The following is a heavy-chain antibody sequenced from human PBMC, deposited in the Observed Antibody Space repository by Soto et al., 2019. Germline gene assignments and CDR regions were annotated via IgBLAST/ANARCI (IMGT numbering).Heavy chain of an antibody. J-gene: IGHJ3*02. CDR3: ARKNGVLDAFDI. V-gene: IGHV4-28*01. Sequence: QVQLQESGPGLVKPSDTLSHTCAVSGYSISSSNWWGWIRQPPGKGLAWIGYIYYSGSTYYNPSLKSRVTMSVDTSKNQFSLKLSAVTAVDTAVYYCARKNGVLDAFDIWGKGTMVTVSS. CDR1: GYSISSSNW. CDR2: IYYSGST. D-gene: IGHD4-17*01.